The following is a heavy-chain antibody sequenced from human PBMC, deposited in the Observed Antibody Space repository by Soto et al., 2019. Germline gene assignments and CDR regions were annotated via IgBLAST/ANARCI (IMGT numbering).Heavy chain of an antibody. CDR1: GYSFTDYW. CDR2: IYPGDSDT. CDR3: ARHRIKLLGAYDF. V-gene: IGHV5-51*01. J-gene: IGHJ3*01. D-gene: IGHD6-6*01. Sequence: LGESLKISCHGSGYSFTDYWIGWVGQMPGKGLEWMGIIYPGDSDTRYSPSFQGQVTISADKSINTAYLQRSSLKASDTAMYYCARHRIKLLGAYDFWGQGTMVTVSS.